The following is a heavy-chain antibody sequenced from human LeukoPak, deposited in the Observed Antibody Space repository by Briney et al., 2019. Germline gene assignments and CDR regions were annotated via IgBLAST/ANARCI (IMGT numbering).Heavy chain of an antibody. J-gene: IGHJ4*02. D-gene: IGHD6-6*01. CDR2: INPNSGDT. V-gene: IGHV1-2*02. CDR3: AGGGEKAARPFAY. Sequence: GASVKVSCKASGYTFSDCYMHWVRQAPGQGLEWMGWINPNSGDTNYAQKFQGRVTMTRDTSISTAYMELSRLGSDETAVYYCAGGGEKAARPFAYWGQGTLVTVSS. CDR1: GYTFSDCY.